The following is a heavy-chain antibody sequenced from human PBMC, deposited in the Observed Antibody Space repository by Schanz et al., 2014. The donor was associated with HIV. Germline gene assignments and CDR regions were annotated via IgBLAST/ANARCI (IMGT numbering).Heavy chain of an antibody. V-gene: IGHV1-18*01. Sequence: QAQLVQSGDEVKKPGASVKVSCKASGYNFMKYGINWVRRAPGQGLEWMGWITSDNGYKMVGQRFQGRVTVTTDTSTNTAYMELRSLRSGDTAIYYCARCYSSPMDGLDVWGQGTTVIVSS. J-gene: IGHJ6*02. CDR3: ARCYSSPMDGLDV. CDR2: ITSDNGYK. D-gene: IGHD6-19*01. CDR1: GYNFMKYG.